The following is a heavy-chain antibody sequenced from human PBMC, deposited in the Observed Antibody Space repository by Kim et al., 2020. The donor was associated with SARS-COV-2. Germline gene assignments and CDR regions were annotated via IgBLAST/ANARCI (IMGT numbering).Heavy chain of an antibody. Sequence: GGSLRLSCAASGFTFSSYGMHWVRQAPGKGLEWVAVISYDGSNKYYADSVKGRFTISRDNSKNTLYLQMNSLRAEDTAVYYCAKDSLWFGELEYFDYWGQGTLVTVSS. V-gene: IGHV3-33*06. CDR3: AKDSLWFGELEYFDY. J-gene: IGHJ4*02. CDR2: ISYDGSNK. CDR1: GFTFSSYG. D-gene: IGHD3-10*01.